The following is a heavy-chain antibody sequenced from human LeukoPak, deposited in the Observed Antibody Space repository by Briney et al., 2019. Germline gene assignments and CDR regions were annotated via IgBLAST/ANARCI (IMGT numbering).Heavy chain of an antibody. V-gene: IGHV3-7*01. CDR1: GFTFISYW. Sequence: PGGSLRLSCAASGFTFISYWMSWVRQAPGKGLEWVANIKQDGSEKYYVDSVKGRFTISRDNAKNSLYLQMNSLRAEDTAVYYCARGSDFWSGYYLGYWGQGTLVTVSS. CDR2: IKQDGSEK. CDR3: ARGSDFWSGYYLGY. D-gene: IGHD3-3*01. J-gene: IGHJ4*02.